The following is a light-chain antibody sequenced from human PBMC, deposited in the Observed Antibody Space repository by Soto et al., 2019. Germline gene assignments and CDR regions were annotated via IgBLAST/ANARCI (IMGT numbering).Light chain of an antibody. CDR3: CSYARSSTVV. CDR1: SNDVGSFNL. J-gene: IGLJ2*01. V-gene: IGLV2-23*01. CDR2: EAT. Sequence: QSALTQPASVSGSPGQSITISCSGTSNDVGSFNLVSWYQQHPGKVPKLMIYEATKRPSGVSNRFSGSKSGNTASMTISGLPVEDEADYYCCSYARSSTVVFGGGTKVTVL.